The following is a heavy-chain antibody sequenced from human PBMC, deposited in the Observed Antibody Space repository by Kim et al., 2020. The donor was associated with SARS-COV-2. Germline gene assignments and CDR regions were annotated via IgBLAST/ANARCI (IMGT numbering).Heavy chain of an antibody. CDR1: GYSFTSYW. CDR3: ARRMIVVVSRDERPTRDAFDI. J-gene: IGHJ3*02. V-gene: IGHV5-51*01. Sequence: GESLKISCKGSGYSFTSYWIGWVRQMPGKGLEWMGIIYPGDSDTRYSPSFQGQVTISADKSISTAYLQWSSLKASDTAMYYCARRMIVVVSRDERPTRDAFDIWGQGTMVTVSS. CDR2: IYPGDSDT. D-gene: IGHD3-22*01.